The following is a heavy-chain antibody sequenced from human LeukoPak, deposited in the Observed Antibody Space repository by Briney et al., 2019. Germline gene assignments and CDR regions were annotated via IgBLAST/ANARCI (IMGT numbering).Heavy chain of an antibody. V-gene: IGHV1-18*04. J-gene: IGHJ5*02. CDR1: GYTFTSYY. CDR3: ARGGGYQLLGSNWFDR. CDR2: ISAYNGNT. D-gene: IGHD2-2*01. Sequence: ASVKVSCKASGYTFTSYYMHWVRQAPGQGREWMGWISAYNGNTNYAQKLQGRVTMTTDTSTSTAYMELRSLRSDDTAVYYCARGGGYQLLGSNWFDRWGQGTLVTVSS.